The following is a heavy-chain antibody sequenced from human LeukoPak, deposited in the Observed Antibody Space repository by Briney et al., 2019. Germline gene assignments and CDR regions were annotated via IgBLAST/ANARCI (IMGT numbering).Heavy chain of an antibody. CDR3: ARNGNYYYYGMDV. D-gene: IGHD2-8*01. CDR2: INPNSGGT. J-gene: IGHJ6*02. CDR1: GYTFTGYY. V-gene: IGHV1-2*02. Sequence: GASVKVSCKASGYTFTGYYMHWVRQAPGQGLEWMGWINPNSGGTNYAQKFQGRVTMTRDTSINTAYMELSRLRSDDTAVYYCARNGNYYYYGMDVWGQGTTVTVSS.